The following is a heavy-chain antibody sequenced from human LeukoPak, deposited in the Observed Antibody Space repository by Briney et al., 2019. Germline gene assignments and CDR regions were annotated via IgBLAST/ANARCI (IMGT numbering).Heavy chain of an antibody. Sequence: SETLSLTCTVSGGSISSYYWSWIRQPPGKGLEWIGYIYYSGSTNYNPSLKSRVTISVDTSKNQFSLKLSSVTAADTAVYYCARVETGYIAARTDYYYYYYMDVWGKGTTVTVSS. CDR3: ARVETGYIAARTDYYYYYYMDV. V-gene: IGHV4-59*01. J-gene: IGHJ6*03. D-gene: IGHD6-6*01. CDR1: GGSISSYY. CDR2: IYYSGST.